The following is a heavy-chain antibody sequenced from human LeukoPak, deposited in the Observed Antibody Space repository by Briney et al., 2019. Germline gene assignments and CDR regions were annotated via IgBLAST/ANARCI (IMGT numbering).Heavy chain of an antibody. D-gene: IGHD4-23*01. CDR2: ISNSGGST. CDR1: GFTFSSYA. V-gene: IGHV3-23*01. Sequence: GGSLRLSCAASGFTFSSYAMSWVRQAPGKGLEWVSGISNSGGSTNYADSVKGRFTTSRDNSKNTLYLQMNSLRAEDTAVYYCAKGTDYGGNPCYFDYWGQGTLVTVSS. CDR3: AKGTDYGGNPCYFDY. J-gene: IGHJ4*02.